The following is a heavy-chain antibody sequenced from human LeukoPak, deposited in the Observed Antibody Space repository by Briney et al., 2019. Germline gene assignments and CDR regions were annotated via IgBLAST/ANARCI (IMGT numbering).Heavy chain of an antibody. CDR3: ASPSREGNYYYGMDV. V-gene: IGHV3-64*04. CDR1: GFTVTHYA. Sequence: GGSLRLSCSASGFTVTHYAMHWVRQAPGKGLEYVSAVDANGRTTYYADSVKGRFTISRDNSKNTLYLQMNSLRAEDTAVYYCASPSREGNYYYGMDVWGQGTTVTVSS. D-gene: IGHD2-2*01. CDR2: VDANGRTT. J-gene: IGHJ6*02.